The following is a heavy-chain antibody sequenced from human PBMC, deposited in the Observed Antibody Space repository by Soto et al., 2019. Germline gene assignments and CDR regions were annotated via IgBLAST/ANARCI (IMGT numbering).Heavy chain of an antibody. CDR1: GYTFTSYD. CDR3: VRFAVVVVAASDAFDI. Sequence: QVQLVQSGAEVKKPGASVKVSCKASGYTFTSYDINWVRQATGQGLEWMGWMNPNSGNTGYAQKFQGRVTMTRNTSISTAYMELSSLRSEDTAVYYCVRFAVVVVAASDAFDIWGQGTMVTVSS. J-gene: IGHJ3*02. V-gene: IGHV1-8*01. D-gene: IGHD2-15*01. CDR2: MNPNSGNT.